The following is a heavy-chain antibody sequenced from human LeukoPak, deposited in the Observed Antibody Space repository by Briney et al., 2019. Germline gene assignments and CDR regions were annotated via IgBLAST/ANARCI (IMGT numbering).Heavy chain of an antibody. CDR1: GFTFSSYW. V-gene: IGHV3-7*01. Sequence: PGGSLRLSCVASGFTFSSYWMTWVRQAPGKGLQWVANINEDGSERNYVDSVKGRFTISRDNAKKSVYLQMNSLRAEDTAVYYCARGHYYDSSGYHIDLIGSLLTSNDYWGQGTLVTVSS. D-gene: IGHD3-22*01. CDR3: ARGHYYDSSGYHIDLIGSLLTSNDY. CDR2: INEDGSER. J-gene: IGHJ4*02.